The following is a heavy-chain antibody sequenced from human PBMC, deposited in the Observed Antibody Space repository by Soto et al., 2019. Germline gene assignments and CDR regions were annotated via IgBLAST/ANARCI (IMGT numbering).Heavy chain of an antibody. CDR2: FSGRSGDT. Sequence: EVQLLESGGGLVQPGGSLRLSCAASGFTINTHDMTWVRQAPGKGLEWVSAFSGRSGDTYYAASVKGRFTISGDNSKNTVILEMNNLRAEDTAVYYCARDSSAWPNYFDSWGQGIQVTVSS. CDR3: ARDSSAWPNYFDS. CDR1: GFTINTHD. V-gene: IGHV3-23*01. J-gene: IGHJ4*02. D-gene: IGHD6-19*01.